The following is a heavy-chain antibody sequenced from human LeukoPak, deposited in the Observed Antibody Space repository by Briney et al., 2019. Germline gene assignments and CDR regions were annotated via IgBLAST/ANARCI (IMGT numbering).Heavy chain of an antibody. CDR1: GFTFSSYC. CDR3: ARDASATGPDLDY. D-gene: IGHD7-27*01. J-gene: IGHJ4*02. CDR2: IKPDGSEK. V-gene: IGHV3-7*01. Sequence: AGSLRLSCAASGFTFSSYCMSWVRQAPGKGLEWVANIKPDGSEKYYGDSVKGRFTISRDNAKNSVYLQMSSLRVEDTAVYYCARDASATGPDLDYWGQGTLVTVSS.